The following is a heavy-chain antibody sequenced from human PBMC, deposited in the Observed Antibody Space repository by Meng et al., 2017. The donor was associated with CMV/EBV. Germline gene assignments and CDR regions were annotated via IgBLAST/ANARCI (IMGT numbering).Heavy chain of an antibody. CDR3: ARGRGGYYWGY. J-gene: IGHJ4*02. D-gene: IGHD3-16*01. Sequence: GESLKISCAASGFTFSSYSMNWVRQAPGKGLEWVSYISSSSTIYYADSVKGRFTISRDNAKNTLYLQMNSLRAEDTAVYYCARGRGGYYWGYWGQGTLVTVSS. CDR1: GFTFSSYS. V-gene: IGHV3-48*04. CDR2: ISSSSTI.